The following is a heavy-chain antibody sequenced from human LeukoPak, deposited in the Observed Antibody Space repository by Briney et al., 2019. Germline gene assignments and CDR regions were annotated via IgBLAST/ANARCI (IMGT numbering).Heavy chain of an antibody. Sequence: PGGSLRLSCAASGFTVSRYYMSWVRQAPGKGLEWVSVIYSGGSTYYADSVKGRFTISRDNSKNSLYLQMNTLRVEDTAVYYCARDSAVVPAADPNYYYYGMDVWGQGTTVTVSS. J-gene: IGHJ6*02. CDR1: GFTVSRYY. CDR3: ARDSAVVPAADPNYYYYGMDV. V-gene: IGHV3-53*01. D-gene: IGHD2-2*01. CDR2: IYSGGST.